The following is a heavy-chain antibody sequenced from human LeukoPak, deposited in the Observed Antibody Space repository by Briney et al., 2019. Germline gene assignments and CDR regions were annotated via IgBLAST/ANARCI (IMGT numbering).Heavy chain of an antibody. CDR1: GYTFTGYY. D-gene: IGHD5-24*01. CDR2: INPNSGGT. Sequence: ASVKVSCKASGYTFTGYYMHWVRQAPGQGLEWTGWINPNSGGTNYAQKFQGRVTMTRDTSISTAYMELSRLRSDDTAVYYCARAAEMATIGMNYWGQGTLVTVSS. V-gene: IGHV1-2*02. J-gene: IGHJ4*02. CDR3: ARAAEMATIGMNY.